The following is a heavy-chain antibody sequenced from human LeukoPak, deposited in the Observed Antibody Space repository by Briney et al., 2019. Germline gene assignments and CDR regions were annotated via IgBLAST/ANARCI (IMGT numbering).Heavy chain of an antibody. CDR3: ARVSLGYCSGGTCYFQDH. CDR1: GYTFTSYG. J-gene: IGHJ4*02. V-gene: IGHV1-18*01. Sequence: GASVKVSCKASGYTFTSYGISWVRQAPGQGLEWMGWIGAYNGNTNYAQKLQGRVTMTTDTSTSTAYMELRSLRSDDTAVYYCARVSLGYCSGGTCYFQDHWGQGTLVTVSS. CDR2: IGAYNGNT. D-gene: IGHD2-15*01.